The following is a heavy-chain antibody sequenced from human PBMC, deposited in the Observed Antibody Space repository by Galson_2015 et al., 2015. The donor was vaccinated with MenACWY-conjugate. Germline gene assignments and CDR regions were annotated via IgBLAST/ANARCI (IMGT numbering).Heavy chain of an antibody. D-gene: IGHD3-10*01. V-gene: IGHV3-23*01. CDR3: AKWSGYGDF. CDR2: ISGNT. J-gene: IGHJ6*04. CDR1: GFTFSSNG. Sequence: SLRLSCAASGFTFSSNGMSWVRQTPGKGLEWVSGISGNTFYADSVKGRFTISRDNSKNTVYLQMNSLRAEDTAVYYCAKWSGYGDFWGKGTAVTVSS.